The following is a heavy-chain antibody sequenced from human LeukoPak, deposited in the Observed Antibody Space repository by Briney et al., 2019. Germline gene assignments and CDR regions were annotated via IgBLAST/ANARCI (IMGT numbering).Heavy chain of an antibody. V-gene: IGHV4-38-2*02. CDR3: ARAIGSTSSDY. CDR1: GYSISSGYY. D-gene: IGHD2-2*01. CDR2: IYHSGST. Sequence: SETLSLTCTVSGYSISSGYYWGWIRQPPGKGLEWIGSIYHSGSTNYNPSLKSRVTISVDKSKNQFSLKLSSVTAADTAVYYCARAIGSTSSDYWGQGTLVTVSS. J-gene: IGHJ4*02.